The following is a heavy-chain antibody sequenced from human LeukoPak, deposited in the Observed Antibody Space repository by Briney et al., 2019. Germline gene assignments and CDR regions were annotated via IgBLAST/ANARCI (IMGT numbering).Heavy chain of an antibody. J-gene: IGHJ6*03. D-gene: IGHD3-3*01. CDR1: GYSISSGYY. CDR3: GRRLIPTTWSGTIAKNNYYYYYMDV. V-gene: IGHV4-38-2*01. Sequence: SETLSLTCAVSGYSISSGYYWGWIRQPPGKGLEWIGSIYHSGSTYYNPSLKSRVTISVDTSKNQFSLKLSSVTAADTAVYYCGRRLIPTTWSGTIAKNNYYYYYMDVWGKGTTVTVSS. CDR2: IYHSGST.